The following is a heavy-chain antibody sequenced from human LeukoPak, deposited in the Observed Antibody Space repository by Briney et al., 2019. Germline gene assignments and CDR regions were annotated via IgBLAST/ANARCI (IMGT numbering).Heavy chain of an antibody. CDR2: ISYDGSNK. J-gene: IGHJ5*02. CDR1: GFTFSSYG. CDR3: AKGGPMVRGVIPPNWFDP. D-gene: IGHD3-10*01. V-gene: IGHV3-30*18. Sequence: PGGSLTLSCPASGFTFSSYGMHWVRQAPGKGLEWVAVISYDGSNKYYADSVKGRFTISRDNSKNTLYLQMNSLRAEDTAVYYCAKGGPMVRGVIPPNWFDPWGQGTMVTVSS.